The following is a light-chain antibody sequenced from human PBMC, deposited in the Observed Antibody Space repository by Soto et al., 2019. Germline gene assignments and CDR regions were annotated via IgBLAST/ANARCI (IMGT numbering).Light chain of an antibody. Sequence: EIVMTQSPATLSVSPGERSTLSCRASQLVSSNLAWYQQKPGQAPRLLIYGASTSATGIPARFSGSGSGTEVSLTISSLQSEDFAVYYCQQYNNWPPWTFGQGTKVEIK. CDR2: GAS. CDR3: QQYNNWPPWT. V-gene: IGKV3-15*01. CDR1: QLVSSN. J-gene: IGKJ1*01.